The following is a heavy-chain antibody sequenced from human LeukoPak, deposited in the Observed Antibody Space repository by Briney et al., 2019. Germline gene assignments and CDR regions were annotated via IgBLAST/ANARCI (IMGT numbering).Heavy chain of an antibody. V-gene: IGHV1-69*05. J-gene: IGHJ2*01. D-gene: IGHD3-22*01. Sequence: GASVKVSCKASGYTFTSYGISWVRQAPGQGLEWMGGIIPIFGTANYAQKFQGRVTITTDESTSTAYMELSSLRSEDTAVYYCARGAMIVGGWYFDLWGRGTLVTVSS. CDR2: IIPIFGTA. CDR3: ARGAMIVGGWYFDL. CDR1: GYTFTSYG.